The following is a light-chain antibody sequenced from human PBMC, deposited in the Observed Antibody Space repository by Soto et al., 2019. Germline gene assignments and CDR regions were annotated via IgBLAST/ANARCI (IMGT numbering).Light chain of an antibody. J-gene: IGKJ1*01. CDR1: QSVSSSN. V-gene: IGKV3D-20*02. Sequence: EIVLTQSPGTLSLSPGERATLSCRASQSVSSSNLAWYQQKPGQPPRLLIYGASSRATGVPDRFSGSGSGTDFTLTISRLEPEDFAVYYCQQRSNWPRTFGQGTKVDIK. CDR2: GAS. CDR3: QQRSNWPRT.